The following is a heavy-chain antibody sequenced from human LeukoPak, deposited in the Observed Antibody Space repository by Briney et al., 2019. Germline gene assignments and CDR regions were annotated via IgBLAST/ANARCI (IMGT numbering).Heavy chain of an antibody. J-gene: IGHJ5*02. CDR1: GFTFSSYS. CDR3: ASDDYYGSGSYNH. Sequence: GGSLRLSCAASGFTFSSYSVNWVRQAPGKGLEWVSSISSSNSYIYYADSVKGRFTISRDNAKNSLYLQMNSLRAEDTAVYYCASDDYYGSGSYNHWGQGTLVTVSS. CDR2: ISSSNSYI. D-gene: IGHD3-10*01. V-gene: IGHV3-21*01.